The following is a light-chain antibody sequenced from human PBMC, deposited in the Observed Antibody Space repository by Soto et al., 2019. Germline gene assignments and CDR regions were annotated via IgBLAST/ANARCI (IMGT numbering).Light chain of an antibody. Sequence: DIQMTQSPSSLSASVGDRVTITCRASQGISSYLNWYQQKPGKAPKLLIYGASSRATGIPDRFSGSGSGTDFTLTISRLEPEDFAVYYCQQYGSSPPVTFGQGTRLEIK. CDR2: GAS. CDR3: QQYGSSPPVT. V-gene: IGKV1-39*01. CDR1: QGISSY. J-gene: IGKJ5*01.